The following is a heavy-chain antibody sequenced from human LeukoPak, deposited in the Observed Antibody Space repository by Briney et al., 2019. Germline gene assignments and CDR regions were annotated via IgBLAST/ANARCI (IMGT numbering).Heavy chain of an antibody. CDR1: GYTFTGYY. CDR2: INPNSGGT. V-gene: IGHV1-2*02. Sequence: ASVKVPCKASGYTFTGYYMHWVRQAPGQGLEWMGWINPNSGGTNYAQKFQGRVTMTRDTSISTAYMELSRLRSDDTAVYYCARGFTVRGAIYYYMDVWGKGTTVTVSS. CDR3: ARGFTVRGAIYYYMDV. J-gene: IGHJ6*03. D-gene: IGHD3-10*01.